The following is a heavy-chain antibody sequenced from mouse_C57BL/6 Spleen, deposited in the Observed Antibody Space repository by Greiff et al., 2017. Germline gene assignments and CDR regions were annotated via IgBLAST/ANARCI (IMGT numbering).Heavy chain of an antibody. CDR1: GYTFTSYW. Sequence: QVQLQQPGAELVKPGASVKLSCKASGYTFTSYWMHWVKQRPGRGLEWIGRIDTNSGGTKYNEKFKSKATLTVDKPSSTAYMQLSSLTSEDSAVYYCARWAWDEYYFDYWGQGTTLTVSS. V-gene: IGHV1-72*01. D-gene: IGHD4-1*01. J-gene: IGHJ2*01. CDR2: IDTNSGGT. CDR3: ARWAWDEYYFDY.